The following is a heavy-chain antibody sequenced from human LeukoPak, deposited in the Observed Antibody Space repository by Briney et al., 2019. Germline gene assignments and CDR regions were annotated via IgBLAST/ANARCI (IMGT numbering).Heavy chain of an antibody. D-gene: IGHD3-10*01. CDR1: GYTFTDHY. V-gene: IGHV1-2*06. J-gene: IGHJ4*02. Sequence: ASVKVSCKASGYTFTDHYIHWVRHAPGQGLEWMGRINPNSGGTNFAQKFQGRVTMTRDTSISTAYMELSGLRSDDTAMYYCARVMVALVRGDYFYFDYWAQGTLVTVSS. CDR2: INPNSGGT. CDR3: ARVMVALVRGDYFYFDY.